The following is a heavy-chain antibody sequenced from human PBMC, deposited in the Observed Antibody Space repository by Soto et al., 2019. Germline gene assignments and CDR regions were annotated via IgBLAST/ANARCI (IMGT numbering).Heavy chain of an antibody. D-gene: IGHD2-2*02. CDR1: GFTFSDYY. CDR3: ARDGGVIIPGAIGGGYGLDV. J-gene: IGHJ6*02. CDR2: ISGRNTFT. V-gene: IGHV3-11*06. Sequence: GGSLRLSCAVSGFTFSDYYMSWIRQAPGKGLEWISYISGRNTFTQYADSVKGRFTISRDNAKNSLYLQLNSLTAEDTAVYYCARDGGVIIPGAIGGGYGLDVWGQGTTVTVSS.